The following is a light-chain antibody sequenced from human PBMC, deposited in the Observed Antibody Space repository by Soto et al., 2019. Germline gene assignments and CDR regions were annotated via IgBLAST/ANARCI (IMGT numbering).Light chain of an antibody. CDR2: EVT. J-gene: IGLJ3*02. CDR3: TSYVGNDIWV. CDR1: SSDVGAYNY. Sequence: QSALTQPPSASGSPGQSFTISCTGTSSDVGAYNYVSWYQQYPGKAPKLMIYEVTKRPSGVPDRFSGSKSGNTASLTVSGLQAEDEADYYCTSYVGNDIWVFGGGTKLTVL. V-gene: IGLV2-8*01.